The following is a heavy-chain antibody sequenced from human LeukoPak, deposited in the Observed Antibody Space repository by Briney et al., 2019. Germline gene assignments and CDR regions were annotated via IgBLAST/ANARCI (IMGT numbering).Heavy chain of an antibody. CDR2: IYSSVRA. D-gene: IGHD3-16*01. Sequence: PSETLSLTCTVSGDSISRTDNTWGWIRQPPGKGLEWFGNIYSSVRAYYNPSPKSRVTISVDTSKNQFSLKLSSVTAADTAVYYCARRLSGPLDYWGQGTLVTVSS. CDR3: ARRLSGPLDY. V-gene: IGHV4-39*01. J-gene: IGHJ4*02. CDR1: GDSISRTDNT.